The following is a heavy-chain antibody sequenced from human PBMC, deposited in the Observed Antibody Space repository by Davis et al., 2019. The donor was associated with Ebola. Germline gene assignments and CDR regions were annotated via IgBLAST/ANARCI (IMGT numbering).Heavy chain of an antibody. CDR3: ARATFGYNSGWYADY. CDR2: VHGGNGNT. J-gene: IGHJ4*02. D-gene: IGHD6-19*01. Sequence: ASVKVSCKTSGYTFTSYGITWVRQAPGQGLEWMGWVHGGNGNTKYSQRFQGRVTITTDTSASTAYLDLSSLRSDDTAVFYCARATFGYNSGWYADYWGQGTLVTVSS. CDR1: GYTFTSYG. V-gene: IGHV1-3*01.